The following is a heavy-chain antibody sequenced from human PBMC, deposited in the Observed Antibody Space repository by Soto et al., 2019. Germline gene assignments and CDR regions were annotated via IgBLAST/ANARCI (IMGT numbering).Heavy chain of an antibody. CDR1: GYTFTSYG. CDR3: ARVGLRISGYFDWYFDL. Sequence: ASVKVSCKASGYTFTSYGMHWVRQAPGQRLEWMGWINAGNGNTKYSQKFQGRVTITRDTSASTAYMELSSLRSEDTAVYYCARVGLRISGYFDWYFDLWGRGTLVTVSS. D-gene: IGHD2-15*01. J-gene: IGHJ2*01. CDR2: INAGNGNT. V-gene: IGHV1-3*01.